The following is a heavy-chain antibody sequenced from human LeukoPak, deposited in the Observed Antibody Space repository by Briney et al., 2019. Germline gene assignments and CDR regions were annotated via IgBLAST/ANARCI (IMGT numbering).Heavy chain of an antibody. CDR1: GFTFSSYS. CDR2: ISSSSSYI. V-gene: IGHV3-21*01. CDR3: ARDMEAYYMDV. J-gene: IGHJ6*03. Sequence: GGPLRLSCAASGFTFSSYSMNWVRQAPGKGLEWVSSISSSSSYIYYADSVKGRFTISRDNAKNSLYLQMNSLRAEDTAVYYCARDMEAYYMDVWGKGTTVTVSS. D-gene: IGHD3-10*01.